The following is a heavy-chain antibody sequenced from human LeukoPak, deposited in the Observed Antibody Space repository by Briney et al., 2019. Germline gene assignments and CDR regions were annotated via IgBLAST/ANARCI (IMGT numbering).Heavy chain of an antibody. V-gene: IGHV3-21*01. CDR1: GFTFSSYS. CDR3: ARMGLRYDAFDI. D-gene: IGHD4-17*01. CDR2: ISSSSYI. Sequence: GGSLRLSCAASGFTFSSYSMNWVRQAPGKGLEWVSSISSSSYIYYADSVKGRFTISRDNAKNSLYLQMNSLRAEDTAVYYCARMGLRYDAFDIWGQGTMVTVSS. J-gene: IGHJ3*02.